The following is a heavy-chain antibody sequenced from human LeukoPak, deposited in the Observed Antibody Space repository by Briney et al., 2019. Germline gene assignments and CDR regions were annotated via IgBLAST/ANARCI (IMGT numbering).Heavy chain of an antibody. D-gene: IGHD3-22*01. V-gene: IGHV4-39*01. CDR2: IYYSGST. Sequence: SETLSLTCTVSGGSISSSSYYWGWIRQPPGKGLEWIGSIYYSGSTYSNPSLRSRVTISVDTSKNQFSLKLSSVTAADTAVYYCARGPYSYDSSGAFDIWGQGTMVTVSS. CDR1: GGSISSSSYY. CDR3: ARGPYSYDSSGAFDI. J-gene: IGHJ3*02.